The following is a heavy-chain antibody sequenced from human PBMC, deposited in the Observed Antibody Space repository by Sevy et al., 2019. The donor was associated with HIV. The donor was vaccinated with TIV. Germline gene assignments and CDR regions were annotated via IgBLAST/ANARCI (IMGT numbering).Heavy chain of an antibody. V-gene: IGHV3-7*01. D-gene: IGHD3-22*01. Sequence: GGSLRLSCAASGFTFSRYWMTWVRQAPGKGLEWVANITQDESEKYYVDSVKGRFTISRDNAKNSLYLQMNSLRADDTAVYYCARAEQVTMLVVFGGLYFDSWGQGTLVTVSS. CDR1: GFTFSRYW. J-gene: IGHJ4*02. CDR3: ARAEQVTMLVVFGGLYFDS. CDR2: ITQDESEK.